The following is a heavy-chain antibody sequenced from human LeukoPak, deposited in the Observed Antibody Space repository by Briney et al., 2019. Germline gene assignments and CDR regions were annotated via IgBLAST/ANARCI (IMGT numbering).Heavy chain of an antibody. Sequence: PSETLSLTCTVSGGSISSYYWSWIRQPPGKGLEWIGSIYHSGSTYYNPSLKSRVTISVDTSKNQFSLKLSSVTAADTAVYYCARVVTIFGVVIDYWGQGTLVTVSS. CDR1: GGSISSYY. J-gene: IGHJ4*02. CDR2: IYHSGST. D-gene: IGHD3-3*01. CDR3: ARVVTIFGVVIDY. V-gene: IGHV4-38-2*02.